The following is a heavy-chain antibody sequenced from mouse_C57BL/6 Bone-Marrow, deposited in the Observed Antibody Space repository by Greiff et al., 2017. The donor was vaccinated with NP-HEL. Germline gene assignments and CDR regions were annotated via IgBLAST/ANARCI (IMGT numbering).Heavy chain of an antibody. CDR2: IYPGSGST. V-gene: IGHV1-55*01. J-gene: IGHJ4*01. CDR1: GYTFTSYW. D-gene: IGHD1-1*01. CDR3: ARVPYYGSSYDYAMDY. Sequence: QVQLQQPGAELVKPGASVKMSCKASGYTFTSYWITWVQQRPGQGLEWIGDIYPGSGSTNYNEKFKSKATLTVDTSSSTAYMQLSSLTSEDSAVYYCARVPYYGSSYDYAMDYWGQGTSVTVSS.